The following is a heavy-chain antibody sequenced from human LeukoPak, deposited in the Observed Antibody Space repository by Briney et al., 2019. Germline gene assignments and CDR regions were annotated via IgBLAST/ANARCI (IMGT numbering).Heavy chain of an antibody. CDR2: ISGFTGAT. V-gene: IGHV1-18*01. D-gene: IGHD1-26*01. J-gene: IGHJ5*02. CDR3: ARALPGAATAHNWFDP. Sequence: AAVRVSCKASGYTFTIYGMSWVRQAPGQRLEWMGWISGFTGATNYAQKFQGRLSMTIDTSTNTTYMDLRTVTPDDTAIYYCARALPGAATAHNWFDPWGQGTLVTVSS. CDR1: GYTFTIYG.